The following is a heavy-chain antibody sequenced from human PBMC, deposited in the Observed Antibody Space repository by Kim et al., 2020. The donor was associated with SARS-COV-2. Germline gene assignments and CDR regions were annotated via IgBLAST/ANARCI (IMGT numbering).Heavy chain of an antibody. CDR2: INTNTGNP. J-gene: IGHJ4*02. V-gene: IGHV7-4-1*02. CDR3: ARSNPITIFGVLIANSALDF. D-gene: IGHD3-3*01. Sequence: ASVKVSCKASGYTFTSYAMNWVRQAPGQGLEWMGWINTNTGNPTYAQGFTGRFVFSLDTSVSTAYLQISSLKAEDTAVYYCARSNPITIFGVLIANSALDFWGQGTLVTVSS. CDR1: GYTFTSYA.